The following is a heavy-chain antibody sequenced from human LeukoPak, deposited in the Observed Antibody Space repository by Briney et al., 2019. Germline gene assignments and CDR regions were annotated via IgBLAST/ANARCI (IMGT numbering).Heavy chain of an antibody. CDR2: IYHGGST. D-gene: IGHD5-18*01. CDR3: ARGRGYSYGPSGKVWFDP. CDR1: GGSISSSNW. V-gene: IGHV4-4*02. Sequence: SGTLSLTCAVSGGSISSSNWWSWVRQPPEKGLEWIGEIYHGGSTNYNPSLKSRVTISVDKSKNQFSLKLSSVTAADTAVYYCARGRGYSYGPSGKVWFDPWGQGTLVTVSS. J-gene: IGHJ5*02.